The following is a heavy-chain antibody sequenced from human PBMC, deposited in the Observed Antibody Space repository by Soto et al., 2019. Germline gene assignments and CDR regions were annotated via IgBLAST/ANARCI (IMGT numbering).Heavy chain of an antibody. CDR2: ISWHSGSI. D-gene: IGHD3-10*01. J-gene: IGHJ6*03. CDR3: AKDIAFTKVRGVEYMDV. Sequence: EVQLVESGGGLVQPGRSLRLSCAASGFTFDDYAMHWVRQAPGKGLEWVSGISWHSGSIGYADSVKGRFTISRDDAKNSLYLQMNSLRAEDTALYYCAKDIAFTKVRGVEYMDVWGKGTTVTVSS. CDR1: GFTFDDYA. V-gene: IGHV3-9*01.